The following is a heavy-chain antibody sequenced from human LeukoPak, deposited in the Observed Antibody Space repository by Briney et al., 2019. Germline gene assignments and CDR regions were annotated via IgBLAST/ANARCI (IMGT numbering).Heavy chain of an antibody. CDR2: INHSGST. CDR1: GGSSSGYY. J-gene: IGHJ5*02. CDR3: ARIHGRITIFGVVDP. Sequence: SSETLSLTCAVYGGSSSGYYWSWIRQPPGKGLEWIGEINHSGSTNYNPSLKSRVTISVDTSKNQFSLKLSSVTAADTAVYYCARIHGRITIFGVVDPWGQGTLVTVSS. V-gene: IGHV4-34*01. D-gene: IGHD3-3*01.